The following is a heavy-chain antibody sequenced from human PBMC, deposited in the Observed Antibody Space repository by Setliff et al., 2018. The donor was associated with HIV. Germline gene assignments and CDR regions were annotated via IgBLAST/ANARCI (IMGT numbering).Heavy chain of an antibody. CDR2: INPNSGGT. CDR3: ARALDSSADIGGYFDF. J-gene: IGHJ4*02. Sequence: ASVKVSCKASGYTFIGYNMHWVRQAPGQGLEWMGWINPNSGGTNYAQKFQGRVIMTGDTSISTAYMELSRLRSDDTAVYYCARALDSSADIGGYFDFWGQGMLVTVSS. D-gene: IGHD2-15*01. V-gene: IGHV1-2*02. CDR1: GYTFIGYN.